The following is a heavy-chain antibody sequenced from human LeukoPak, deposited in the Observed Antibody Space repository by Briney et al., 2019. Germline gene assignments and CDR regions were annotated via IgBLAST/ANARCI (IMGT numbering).Heavy chain of an antibody. CDR2: IVVGSGNT. V-gene: IGHV1-58*01. D-gene: IGHD1-1*01. J-gene: IGHJ4*02. CDR3: ATDDVTTGTKTALGY. CDR1: GFTFTSSA. Sequence: ASVKVSCKASGFTFTSSAVQWVRQARGQGLEWIGWIVVGSGNTSYAQKFQERVTINRDMSTSTAYMELSSLRSEDTAVYYCATDDVTTGTKTALGYWGQGTLVTVSS.